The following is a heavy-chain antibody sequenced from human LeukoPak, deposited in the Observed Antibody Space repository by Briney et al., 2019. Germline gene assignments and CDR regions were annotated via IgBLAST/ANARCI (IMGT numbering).Heavy chain of an antibody. CDR3: ARATGAPIFDY. Sequence: SETLSLTCTVSGGSISSHYWSWIRQPPGKGLEWIGYIYYSGSTNYNPSLKSRVTISVDTSKNQFSLKLSSVTAADTAVYYCARATGAPIFDYWGQGTLVTVS. CDR1: GGSISSHY. CDR2: IYYSGST. D-gene: IGHD3-10*01. V-gene: IGHV4-59*11. J-gene: IGHJ4*02.